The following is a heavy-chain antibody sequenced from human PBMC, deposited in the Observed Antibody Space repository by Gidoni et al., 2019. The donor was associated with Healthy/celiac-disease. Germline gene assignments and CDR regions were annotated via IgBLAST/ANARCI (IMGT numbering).Heavy chain of an antibody. V-gene: IGHV3-30-3*01. D-gene: IGHD2-15*01. CDR2: ISYDGSNK. J-gene: IGHJ3*02. CDR3: ARDLSGYCSGGSCHKFAAFDI. CDR1: SYA. Sequence: SYAMHWVRQAPGKGLEWVAVISYDGSNKYYADSVKGRFTISRDNSKNTLYLQMNSLRAEDTAVYYCARDLSGYCSGGSCHKFAAFDIWGQGTMVTVSS.